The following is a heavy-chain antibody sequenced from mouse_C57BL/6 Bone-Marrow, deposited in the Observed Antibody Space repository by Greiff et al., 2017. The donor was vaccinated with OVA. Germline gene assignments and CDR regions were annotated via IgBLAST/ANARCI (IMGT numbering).Heavy chain of an antibody. V-gene: IGHV1-22*01. CDR3: ARRGYDSYYFDY. CDR1: GYTFTDYN. Sequence: VQLQQSGPELVKPGASVKMSCKASGYTFTDYNMHWVKQSHGKSLEWIGYINPNNGGTSYNQKFKGKATLTVNKSSSTAYMELRSLTSEDSAVYYCARRGYDSYYFDYWGQGTTLTVSS. D-gene: IGHD2-4*01. CDR2: INPNNGGT. J-gene: IGHJ2*01.